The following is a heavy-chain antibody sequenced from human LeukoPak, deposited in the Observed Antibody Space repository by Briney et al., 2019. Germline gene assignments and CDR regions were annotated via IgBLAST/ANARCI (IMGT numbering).Heavy chain of an antibody. D-gene: IGHD3-3*01. Sequence: GGSLRLSCAASGFTFSSSAMSWVRQVPGKGLEWVSAISGSGGSTYYADSVKGRFTISRDNSKNTLYLQMNSLRAEDTAVYYCAKSVAIYFYYGLDVWGQGATVTVSS. CDR3: AKSVAIYFYYGLDV. V-gene: IGHV3-23*01. CDR1: GFTFSSSA. J-gene: IGHJ6*02. CDR2: ISGSGGST.